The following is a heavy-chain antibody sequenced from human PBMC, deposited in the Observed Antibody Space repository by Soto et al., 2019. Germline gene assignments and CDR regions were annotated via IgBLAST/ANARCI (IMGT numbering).Heavy chain of an antibody. D-gene: IGHD3-22*01. J-gene: IGHJ6*02. CDR1: GFTVSSNY. CDR3: AREPFLSWYYYDSSGYGINYGMDV. Sequence: GGSLRLSCAASGFTVSSNYMSWVRQAPGKGLEWVSVIYSGGSTYYADSVKGRFTISRDNSKNTLYLQMNSLRAEDTAVYYCAREPFLSWYYYDSSGYGINYGMDVWGQGTTVTVSS. V-gene: IGHV3-53*01. CDR2: IYSGGST.